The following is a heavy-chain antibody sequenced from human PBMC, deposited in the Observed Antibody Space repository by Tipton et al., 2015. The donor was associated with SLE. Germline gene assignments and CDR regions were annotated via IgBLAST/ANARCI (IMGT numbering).Heavy chain of an antibody. V-gene: IGHV4-59*01. Sequence: LRLSCAVYGGSFSGYYWSWIRQPPGKGLEWIGYIYYSGSTNYNPSLKSRVTISVDTSKNQFSLKLSSVTAADTAVYYCARETTGDTIWYFDLWGRGTLVTVSS. D-gene: IGHD7-27*01. CDR3: ARETTGDTIWYFDL. J-gene: IGHJ2*01. CDR2: IYYSGST. CDR1: GGSFSGYY.